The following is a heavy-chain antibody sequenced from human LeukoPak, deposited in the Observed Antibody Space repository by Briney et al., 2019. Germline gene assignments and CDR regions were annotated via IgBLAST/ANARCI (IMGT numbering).Heavy chain of an antibody. CDR3: ARDLVGATVPD. D-gene: IGHD1-26*01. V-gene: IGHV3-53*01. CDR1: GFTVSNNY. CDR2: IHICGYT. J-gene: IGHJ4*02. Sequence: GGSLRLSCAASGFTVSNNYMTWVRQAPGKGLEWVSVIHICGYTYYADSVKGRFTISRDNSKNTLYLQMNSLRDEDTAVYYCARDLVGATVPDWGQGTLVTVSS.